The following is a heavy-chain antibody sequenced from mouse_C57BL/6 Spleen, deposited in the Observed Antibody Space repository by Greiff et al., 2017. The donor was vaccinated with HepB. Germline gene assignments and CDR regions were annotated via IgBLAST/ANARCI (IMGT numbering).Heavy chain of an antibody. CDR1: GFSFNTYA. CDR2: IRSKSNNYAT. D-gene: IGHD2-12*01. Sequence: EVQVVESGGGLVQPKGSLKLSCAASGFSFNTYAMNWVRQAPGKGLEWVARIRSKSNNYATYYADSVKDRFTISRDDSESMLYLQMNNLKNEDTAMYYCVRSIGFAYWGQGTLVTVSA. J-gene: IGHJ3*01. CDR3: VRSIGFAY. V-gene: IGHV10-1*01.